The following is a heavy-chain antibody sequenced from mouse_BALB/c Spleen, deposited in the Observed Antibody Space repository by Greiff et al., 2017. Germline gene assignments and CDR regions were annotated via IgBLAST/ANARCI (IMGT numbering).Heavy chain of an antibody. V-gene: IGHV5-6-3*01. D-gene: IGHD2-1*01. CDR3: ARGPYGNYVAWFAY. J-gene: IGHJ3*01. CDR2: INSNGGST. CDR1: GFTFSSYG. Sequence: EVQRVESGGGLVQPGGSLKLSCAASGFTFSSYGMSWVRQTPDKRLELVATINSNGGSTYYPDSVKGRFTISRDNAKNTLYLQMSSLKSEDTAMYYCARGPYGNYVAWFAYWGQGTLVTVSA.